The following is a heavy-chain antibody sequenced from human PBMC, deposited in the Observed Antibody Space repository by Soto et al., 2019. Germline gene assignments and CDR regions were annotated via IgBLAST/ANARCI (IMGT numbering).Heavy chain of an antibody. Sequence: TFSRHAMTWVRQAPRKGLEWVSGLSDSGGSIYYADSVKGRFTICRDNSMNTLYLQMNTLRAEDTALYYCAKVSSSWYAGFFDLWGRGTLVT. J-gene: IGHJ4*02. CDR3: AKVSSSWYAGFFDL. V-gene: IGHV3-23*01. CDR2: LSDSGGSI. D-gene: IGHD6-13*01. CDR1: TFSRHA.